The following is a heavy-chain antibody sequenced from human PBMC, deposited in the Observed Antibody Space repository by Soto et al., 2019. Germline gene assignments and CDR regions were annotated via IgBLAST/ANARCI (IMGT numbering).Heavy chain of an antibody. J-gene: IGHJ4*02. Sequence: PSETLSLTCTVSGGSISSYYWSWIRQPPGKGLEWIGYIYYSGSTNYNPSLKSRVTISVDTSKNQFSLKLSSVTAADTALYFCARHVFEYQLVYFDSWGQGVLVTVSS. CDR1: GGSISSYY. CDR2: IYYSGST. D-gene: IGHD1-1*01. CDR3: ARHVFEYQLVYFDS. V-gene: IGHV4-59*08.